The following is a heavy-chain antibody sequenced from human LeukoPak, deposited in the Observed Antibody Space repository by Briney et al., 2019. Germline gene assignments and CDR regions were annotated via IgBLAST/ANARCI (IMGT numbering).Heavy chain of an antibody. CDR3: ARGSVQLWLRDTYYYMDV. CDR2: FNWNGRIT. Sequence: GDSLRLFCAASGFTFDDYAMNWVRQVPGRGLEGGSGFNWNGRITEYADSVKDRFTIPRQNTKNSLYLYMNNLGGEYTALYFCARGSVQLWLRDTYYYMDVWGKGTTVTVSS. D-gene: IGHD5-18*01. CDR1: GFTFDDYA. J-gene: IGHJ6*03. V-gene: IGHV3-20*04.